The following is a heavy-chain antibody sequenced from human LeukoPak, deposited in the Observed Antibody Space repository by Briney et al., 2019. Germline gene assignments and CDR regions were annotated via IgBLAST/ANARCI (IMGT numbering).Heavy chain of an antibody. CDR2: INHSGST. D-gene: IGHD3-9*01. Sequence: SETLSLTCAVYGGSFSGYYWSWIRQPPGKGLEWIGEINHSGSTNYNPSLKSRVTISVDTSKNQFSLKLSSVSAADTPVYYCARSYYDILTGYHHEYFQHWGQGTLVTVSS. CDR1: GGSFSGYY. V-gene: IGHV4-34*01. CDR3: ARSYYDILTGYHHEYFQH. J-gene: IGHJ1*01.